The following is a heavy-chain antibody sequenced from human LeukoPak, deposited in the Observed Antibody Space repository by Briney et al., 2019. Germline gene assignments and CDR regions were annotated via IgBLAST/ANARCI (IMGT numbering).Heavy chain of an antibody. J-gene: IGHJ4*02. V-gene: IGHV1-18*01. CDR2: ISAYNGNT. CDR1: GYTFTSYG. Sequence: ASVKVSCKASGYTFTSYGISWVRQAPGQGLAWMGWISAYNGNTNYAQKLQGRVTMTTDTSTSTAYMELRSLRSDDTAVYYCARGPVSTIFGVVISPYFDYWGQGTLVTVSS. CDR3: ARGPVSTIFGVVISPYFDY. D-gene: IGHD3-3*01.